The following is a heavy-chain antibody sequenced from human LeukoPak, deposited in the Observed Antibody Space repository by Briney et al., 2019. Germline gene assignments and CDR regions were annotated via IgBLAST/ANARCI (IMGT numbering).Heavy chain of an antibody. J-gene: IGHJ4*02. Sequence: SETLSLTCAVYGGSFSGYYWSWIRQPPGKGLEWIGEINHSGSTNYNPSLKSRVTISVDTSKNQFSLKLSSVTAADTAVYYCARGPYGSGSLFDYWGQGTLVTVS. D-gene: IGHD3-10*01. CDR2: INHSGST. V-gene: IGHV4-34*01. CDR3: ARGPYGSGSLFDY. CDR1: GGSFSGYY.